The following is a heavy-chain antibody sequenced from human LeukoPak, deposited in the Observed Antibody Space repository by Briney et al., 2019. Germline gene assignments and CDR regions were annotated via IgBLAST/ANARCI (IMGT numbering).Heavy chain of an antibody. V-gene: IGHV3-15*01. CDR3: TSPYYYGSGSYL. CDR2: IKSKTDGGTT. Sequence: MAGASLRLSCAASGFTFSNHAMSWVHQAPGKGLEWVGRIKSKTDGGTTDYAAPVKGRFTISRDDSKNTLYLQMNSLKTEDTAVYYCTSPYYYGSGSYLWGQGTLVTVSS. D-gene: IGHD3-10*01. J-gene: IGHJ4*02. CDR1: GFTFSNHA.